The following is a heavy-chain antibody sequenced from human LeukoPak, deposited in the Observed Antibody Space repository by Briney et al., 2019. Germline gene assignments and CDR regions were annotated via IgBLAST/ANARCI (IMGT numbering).Heavy chain of an antibody. CDR3: ARDAPVGGGYYYGMDV. V-gene: IGHV3-30*04. D-gene: IGHD3-16*01. J-gene: IGHJ6*04. CDR1: GFTFSSYA. CDR2: ISYDGSNK. Sequence: GGSLRLSCAASGFTFSSYAMHWVCQAPGKGLEWVAVISYDGSNKYYADSVKGRFTISRDNSKNTLYLQMNSLRAEDTAVYYCARDAPVGGGYYYGMDVWGKGTTVTVSS.